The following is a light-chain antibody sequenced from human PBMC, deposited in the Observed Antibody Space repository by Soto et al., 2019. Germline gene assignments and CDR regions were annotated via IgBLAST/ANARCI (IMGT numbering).Light chain of an antibody. CDR1: SGDVGGYNY. CDR2: DVS. J-gene: IGLJ2*01. Sequence: QSALTQPASVSGSPGQSITISCTGTSGDVGGYNYVSWYQQHPGKAPKLMIYDVSNRPSGVSNRFSGSKSGNTASLTISGLQAEDEADYYCSSYTSSTVFGGGTKLTVL. V-gene: IGLV2-14*01. CDR3: SSYTSSTV.